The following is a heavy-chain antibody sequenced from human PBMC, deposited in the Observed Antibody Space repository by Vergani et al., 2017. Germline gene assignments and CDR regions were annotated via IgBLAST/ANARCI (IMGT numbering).Heavy chain of an antibody. CDR2: ISGSGVSA. D-gene: IGHD3-9*01. CDR3: AKQYFVSRSYLFDY. V-gene: IGHV3-23*01. Sequence: EVQLLESGGGLVQPGGSLRLTCAASEFTFSNYAMNWVRQAPGKGLEWVSGISGSGVSAYYTDSVKGRLTISRDNSKSMLFLQMNNLRTEDTAIYYCAKQYFVSRSYLFDYWGQETLVTVSS. CDR1: EFTFSNYA. J-gene: IGHJ4*02.